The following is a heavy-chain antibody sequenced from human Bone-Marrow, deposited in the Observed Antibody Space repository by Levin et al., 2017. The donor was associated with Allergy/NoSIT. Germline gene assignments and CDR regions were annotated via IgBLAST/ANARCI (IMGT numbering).Heavy chain of an antibody. D-gene: IGHD4-17*01. CDR2: KPYDGSNK. CDR3: ANDDYGDLFDY. Sequence: GGSLRLSCAASGFTFSSYGMHWVRQARGKGLEGVAVKPYDGSNKYYADSVKGRFTISRDNSKNTLYLQMNSLRAEDTAVYYCANDDYGDLFDYWGQGTLVTVSS. J-gene: IGHJ4*02. CDR1: GFTFSSYG. V-gene: IGHV3-30*18.